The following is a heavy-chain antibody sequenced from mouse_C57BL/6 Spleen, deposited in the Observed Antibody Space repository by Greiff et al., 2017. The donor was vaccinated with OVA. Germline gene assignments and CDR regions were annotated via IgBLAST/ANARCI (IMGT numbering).Heavy chain of an antibody. CDR1: GFTFSSYA. CDR2: ISDGGSYT. V-gene: IGHV5-4*01. D-gene: IGHD4-1*01. Sequence: EVQLQESGGGLVKPGGSLKLSCAASGFTFSSYAMSWVRQTPEKRLEWVAAISDGGSYTYYPDNVKGRFTISRDNAKNNLYLQMSHLKSEDTAMYYCARALTGNDFDYWGQGTTLTVSS. CDR3: ARALTGNDFDY. J-gene: IGHJ2*01.